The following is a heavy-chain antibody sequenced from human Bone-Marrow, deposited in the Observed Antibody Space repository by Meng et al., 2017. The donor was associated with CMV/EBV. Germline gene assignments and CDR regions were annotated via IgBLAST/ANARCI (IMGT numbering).Heavy chain of an antibody. D-gene: IGHD3-3*01. CDR1: GYTFTSYD. Sequence: ASVKVSCKASGYTFTSYDINWVRQATGQGLEWMGWMNPNSGNTGYAQKFQGRVTITRNTSIGTAYMELCSLRAEDTAVYYCARGDYHFWRGYGYYYYGMDVWGQGTTVTVYS. J-gene: IGHJ6*01. V-gene: IGHV1-8*03. CDR3: ARGDYHFWRGYGYYYYGMDV. CDR2: MNPNSGNT.